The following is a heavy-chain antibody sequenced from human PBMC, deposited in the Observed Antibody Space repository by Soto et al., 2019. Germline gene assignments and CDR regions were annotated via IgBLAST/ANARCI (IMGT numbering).Heavy chain of an antibody. V-gene: IGHV3-11*01. J-gene: IGHJ6*03. CDR3: ARSLYGEYEHYHHYHLAV. CDR1: GFTFSDYY. Sequence: GGSLRLSCAASGFTFSDYYMSWIRQAPGKGLEWVSYISSSGSTIYYADSVKGRFTISRDNAKNSLYLQMNSLRAEDTAVYYCARSLYGEYEHYHHYHLAVWGQRTTVPGSS. D-gene: IGHD4-17*01. CDR2: ISSSGSTI.